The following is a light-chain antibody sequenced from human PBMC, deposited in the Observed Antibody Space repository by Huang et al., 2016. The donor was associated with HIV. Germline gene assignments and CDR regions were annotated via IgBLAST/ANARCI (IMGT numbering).Light chain of an antibody. V-gene: IGKV3-15*01. CDR2: GAS. CDR1: QSVSSN. J-gene: IGKJ1*01. CDR3: QQYNNGPRT. Sequence: EIVMTQSPATLSVSPGERATLSCRASQSVSSNLAWYQQKPGQAPRLLIYGASTRATGIPSMFSGSGSGIEFTLTSSSLKSEDFAVYYCQQYNNGPRTFGQGTKVEIK.